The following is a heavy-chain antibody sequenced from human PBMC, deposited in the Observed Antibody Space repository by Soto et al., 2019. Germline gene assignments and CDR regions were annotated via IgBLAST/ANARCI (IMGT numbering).Heavy chain of an antibody. Sequence: QVQLQESGRGLVKPSQTLSLICTVSRGSINSGSYYWSWIRQLPGKGLEWIGYIYDTGSTYYNPSLKRRITISVDTAANQSSLKLSSVTAADSAIYFCARVFKTMSFYYGMDVWVQGTAVAVSS. D-gene: IGHD3-22*01. CDR2: IYDTGST. CDR1: RGSINSGSYY. CDR3: ARVFKTMSFYYGMDV. V-gene: IGHV4-31*03. J-gene: IGHJ6*02.